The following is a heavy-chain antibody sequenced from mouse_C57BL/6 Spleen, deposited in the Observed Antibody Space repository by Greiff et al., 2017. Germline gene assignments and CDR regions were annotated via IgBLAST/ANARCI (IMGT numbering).Heavy chain of an antibody. CDR2: IYPGDGDT. Sequence: VQLQQSGPELVKPGASVKISCKASGYAFSSSWMNRVKQRPGKGLEWIGRIYPGDGDTNYNGKFKGKATLTADKSSSTAYMQLSSLTSEDSAVYFCARSDYDGADAMDYWGQGTSVTVSS. CDR1: GYAFSSSW. V-gene: IGHV1-82*01. J-gene: IGHJ4*01. D-gene: IGHD2-4*01. CDR3: ARSDYDGADAMDY.